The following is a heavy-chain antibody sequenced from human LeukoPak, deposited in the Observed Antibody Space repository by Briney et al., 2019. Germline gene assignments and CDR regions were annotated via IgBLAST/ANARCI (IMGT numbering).Heavy chain of an antibody. J-gene: IGHJ4*02. CDR2: ISWNSGSI. V-gene: IGHV3-9*01. CDR3: TGHHQAYSRTY. CDR1: GFTFDDYA. D-gene: IGHD4-11*01. Sequence: GGSLRLSCAASGFTFDDYAMHWVRHAPGKGLEWVSGISWNSGSIGYADSVKGRFTISRDNAKGTLYLQMSSLRAEDTAVYYCTGHHQAYSRTYWGQGTLVTVSS.